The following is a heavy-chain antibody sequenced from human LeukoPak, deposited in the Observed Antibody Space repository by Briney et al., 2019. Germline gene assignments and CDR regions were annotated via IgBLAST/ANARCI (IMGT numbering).Heavy chain of an antibody. D-gene: IGHD3-3*01. V-gene: IGHV3-9*03. J-gene: IGHJ4*02. CDR2: ISWNSGSI. CDR3: AKDLSYDFWSGYYDY. CDR1: GFTFDDYA. Sequence: PGGSLRLSCAASGFTFDDYAMHWVRQAPGKGLEWVSGISWNSGSIGYADSVKGRFTISRDNAKNSLYLQMNSLRADDMALYYCAKDLSYDFWSGYYDYWGQGPLVTVSS.